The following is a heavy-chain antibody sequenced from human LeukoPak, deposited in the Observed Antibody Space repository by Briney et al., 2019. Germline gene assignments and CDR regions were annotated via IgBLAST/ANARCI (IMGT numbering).Heavy chain of an antibody. V-gene: IGHV3-48*01. J-gene: IGHJ4*02. CDR2: IDTSSTTI. CDR1: GFTFSSYS. D-gene: IGHD2-2*01. Sequence: GGSLRLSCAASGFTFSSYSMNWVRQAPGKGLEWVSYIDTSSTTIYYADSVKGRFTISRDNAKNSLYLQMNSLRAEDTAVYYCARVSRYANDYWGQGTLVTVSS. CDR3: ARVSRYANDY.